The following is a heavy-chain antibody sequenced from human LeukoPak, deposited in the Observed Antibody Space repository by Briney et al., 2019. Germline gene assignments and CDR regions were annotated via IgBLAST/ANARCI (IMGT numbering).Heavy chain of an antibody. D-gene: IGHD3-3*01. Sequence: GASVKVSCKASGYTFTSYAMNWVRQAPGQGLEWMGWINTNTGNPTYAQGFTGRFVSSLDTSVSTAYLQISSLKAEDTAVYYCARSLYYDFWSGSNDAFDIWGQGTMVTVSS. CDR3: ARSLYYDFWSGSNDAFDI. CDR1: GYTFTSYA. J-gene: IGHJ3*02. CDR2: INTNTGNP. V-gene: IGHV7-4-1*02.